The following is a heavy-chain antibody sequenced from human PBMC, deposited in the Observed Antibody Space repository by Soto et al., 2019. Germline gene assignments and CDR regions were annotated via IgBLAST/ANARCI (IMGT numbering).Heavy chain of an antibody. V-gene: IGHV2-5*02. CDR1: GFSLSTSGVG. CDR3: AHSGDGYSFTRFDP. D-gene: IGHD4-4*01. Sequence: QITLKESGPTLVKPTQTLTLTCTFSGFSLSTSGVGVGWIRQPPGKALEWLALIYWDDDKRYSPSLKSRLTITQDNSQNQVLHTMTNMDPVDTATYYCAHSGDGYSFTRFDPGGQGTLVTVSS. J-gene: IGHJ5*02. CDR2: IYWDDDK.